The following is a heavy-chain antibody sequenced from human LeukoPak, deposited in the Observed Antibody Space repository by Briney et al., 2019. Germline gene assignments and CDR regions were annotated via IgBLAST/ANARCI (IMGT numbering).Heavy chain of an antibody. J-gene: IGHJ4*02. Sequence: SETLSLTCTVSGGPISSFYWSWLRQPPGRGGEWIGYIYYSGSTDYNPSLKSRVTISVDTSKNQFSLKLSSVAAADTAVDYCARGGGYGDSGDYWGQGTLVTVSS. V-gene: IGHV4-59*01. CDR3: ARGGGYGDSGDY. D-gene: IGHD4-17*01. CDR1: GGPISSFY. CDR2: IYYSGST.